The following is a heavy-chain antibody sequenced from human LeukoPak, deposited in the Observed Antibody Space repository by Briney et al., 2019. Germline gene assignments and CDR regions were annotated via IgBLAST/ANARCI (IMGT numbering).Heavy chain of an antibody. CDR1: GFTFSSYW. D-gene: IGHD5-18*01. J-gene: IGHJ4*02. V-gene: IGHV3-74*01. CDR2: INSDGRST. CDR3: AGGSSGFGYGY. Sequence: PGGSLRLSCAASGFTFSSYWMHWVRQAPGKGLVWVSRINSDGRSTSYADSVKGRFTISRDNAKNTLYLQMNSLRAEDTAVYYCAGGSSGFGYGYWGQGTLVTVSS.